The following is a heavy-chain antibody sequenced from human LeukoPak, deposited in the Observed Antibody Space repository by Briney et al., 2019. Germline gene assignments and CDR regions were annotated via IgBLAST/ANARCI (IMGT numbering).Heavy chain of an antibody. J-gene: IGHJ4*02. V-gene: IGHV3-66*01. Sequence: AGSLRLSCAASGFTFSSYSMSWVRQAPGKGLEWVSVIYSGGSTYYADSVKGRVTISRDNAKNSLYLQMNTLRPEDTAVYYCARERQNKDFWSGGDYWGQGTLVTVSS. CDR1: GFTFSSYS. CDR2: IYSGGST. D-gene: IGHD3-3*01. CDR3: ARERQNKDFWSGGDY.